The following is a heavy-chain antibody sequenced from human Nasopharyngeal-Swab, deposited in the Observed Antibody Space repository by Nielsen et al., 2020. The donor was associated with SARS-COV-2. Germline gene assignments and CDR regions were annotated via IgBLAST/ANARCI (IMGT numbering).Heavy chain of an antibody. CDR1: RFTFSNYA. CDR2: INNRGDDT. J-gene: IGHJ4*02. CDR3: VRDLAYDDVC. V-gene: IGHV3-23*01. D-gene: IGHD4-17*01. Sequence: GESLKISCAASRFTFSNYAMSWVRQAPGKWLEWVSTINNRGDDTHYVDSVRGRFTVSRDNSKNTLYLQMNSLRGEDTAIYYCVRDLAYDDVCWGQGTLVTVSS.